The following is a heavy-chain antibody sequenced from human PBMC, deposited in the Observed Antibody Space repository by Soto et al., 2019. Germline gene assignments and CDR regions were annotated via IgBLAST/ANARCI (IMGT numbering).Heavy chain of an antibody. D-gene: IGHD3-22*01. CDR1: GLDVSTNY. J-gene: IGHJ4*02. Sequence: EVQLVESGGGLIQPGGSLRLSCAASGLDVSTNYMNWVRQAPGKGLEWVSMIYSSGTTYYAASEKGRFSISRDKSKNTLYLQMNSLRADDTAVYYCARGTSGYSFWGQGTLVTVSS. V-gene: IGHV3-53*01. CDR2: IYSSGTT. CDR3: ARGTSGYSF.